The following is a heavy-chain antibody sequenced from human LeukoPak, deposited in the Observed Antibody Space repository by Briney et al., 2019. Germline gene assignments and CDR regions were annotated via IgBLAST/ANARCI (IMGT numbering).Heavy chain of an antibody. J-gene: IGHJ4*02. V-gene: IGHV4-61*02. CDR1: GGSISSGSYY. CDR3: AREGFKVVGALQQLADY. CDR2: IYTSGST. D-gene: IGHD2-15*01. Sequence: SQTLSLTCTVSGGSISSGSYYRSWIRQPAGKGLEWIGRIYTSGSTNYNPSLKSRVTISVDTSKNQFSLKLSSVTAADTAVYYCAREGFKVVGALQQLADYWGQGTLVTVSS.